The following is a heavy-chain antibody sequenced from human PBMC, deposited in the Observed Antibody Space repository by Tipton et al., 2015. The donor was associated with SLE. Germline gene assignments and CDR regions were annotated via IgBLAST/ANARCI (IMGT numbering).Heavy chain of an antibody. J-gene: IGHJ4*02. CDR3: ARGSHILTGYFDY. Sequence: TLSLTCTVSGGSISSSSYYWGWIRQPPGKGLEWIGSIYYSGSTYYNPSLKSRVTISVDTSKNQFSLKLSSVTAADTAVYYCARGSHILTGYFDYWGQGTLVTVSS. CDR2: IYYSGST. D-gene: IGHD3-9*01. CDR1: GGSISSSSYY. V-gene: IGHV4-39*07.